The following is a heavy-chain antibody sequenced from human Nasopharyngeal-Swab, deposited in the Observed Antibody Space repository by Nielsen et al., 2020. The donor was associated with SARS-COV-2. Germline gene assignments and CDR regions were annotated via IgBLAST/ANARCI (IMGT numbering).Heavy chain of an antibody. V-gene: IGHV5-51*01. D-gene: IGHD6-19*01. J-gene: IGHJ6*02. Sequence: WIRQPPGKGLEWMGIIYPGDSDTRYSPSFQGQVTISADKSISTAYLQWSSLKASDTAMYYCARAVAGTYYYYGMDVWGQGTMVTVSS. CDR3: ARAVAGTYYYYGMDV. CDR2: IYPGDSDT.